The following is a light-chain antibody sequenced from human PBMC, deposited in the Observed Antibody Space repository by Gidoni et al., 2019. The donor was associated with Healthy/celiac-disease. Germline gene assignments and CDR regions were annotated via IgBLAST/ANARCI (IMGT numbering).Light chain of an antibody. J-gene: IGKJ1*01. CDR2: WAS. CDR3: QQYYSFWT. CDR1: QSVLYSSNNKNY. V-gene: IGKV4-1*01. Sequence: DIVMSHAPDSLAVSLGERATINCKSSQSVLYSSNNKNYLAWYQQKPGQPPKLLIYWASTRESGVPDRFSGSGSGTDFTLTISSLQAEDVAVYYCQQYYSFWTFXQXTKVEIK.